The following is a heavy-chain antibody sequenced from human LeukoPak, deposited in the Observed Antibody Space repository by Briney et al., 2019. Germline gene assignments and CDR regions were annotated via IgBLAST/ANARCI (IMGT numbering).Heavy chain of an antibody. V-gene: IGHV3-23*01. D-gene: IGHD6-19*01. CDR2: ISAGGGST. J-gene: IGHJ4*02. Sequence: GGSLRLSCAASGFTFSSYAMTWVRQAPGKGLDWVSAISAGGGSTYYADAVKGWFTISRDNSKNTLYLQLNSLRAEDTAVYYCAKAGGWPNYFDYWGQGTLVTVSS. CDR3: AKAGGWPNYFDY. CDR1: GFTFSSYA.